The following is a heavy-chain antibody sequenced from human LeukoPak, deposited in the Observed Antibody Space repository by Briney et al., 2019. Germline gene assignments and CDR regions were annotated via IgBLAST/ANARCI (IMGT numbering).Heavy chain of an antibody. V-gene: IGHV4-61*02. CDR3: AREGAYYDFWSGYYKGYYYYMDV. Sequence: SQTLSLTCTVSGGSISSGDYYWSWIRQPAGKGLEWIGRIYTSGSTNYNPSLKSRVTISVDTSKNQFSLKLSSVTAADTAVYYCAREGAYYDFWSGYYKGYYYYMDVWGKGTTVTVSS. J-gene: IGHJ6*03. CDR1: GGSISSGDYY. D-gene: IGHD3-3*01. CDR2: IYTSGST.